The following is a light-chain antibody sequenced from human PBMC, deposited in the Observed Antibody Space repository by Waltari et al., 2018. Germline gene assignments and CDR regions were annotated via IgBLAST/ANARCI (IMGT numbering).Light chain of an antibody. Sequence: QSVLTQPPSASGTPGQRVTISCSGSSSNIGHNYVYWYQELPGTAPKLLIYRNNQWPPGVPARVSGSKSGTSASRAISGLRSEDEADYYCAAWDDSLSGTGVFGGGTKLTVL. J-gene: IGLJ2*01. CDR2: RNN. CDR3: AAWDDSLSGTGV. CDR1: SSNIGHNY. V-gene: IGLV1-47*01.